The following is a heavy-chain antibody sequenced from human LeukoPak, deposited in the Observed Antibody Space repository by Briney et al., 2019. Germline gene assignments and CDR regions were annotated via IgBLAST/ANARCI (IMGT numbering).Heavy chain of an antibody. D-gene: IGHD3-10*01. CDR3: ARRAKIWFGSVGSSHNWFDP. CDR1: GYTFTTYG. V-gene: IGHV1-18*01. J-gene: IGHJ5*02. Sequence: ASVKVSCKASGYTFTTYGINWVRQAPGQGLEWMGWISAYNGNTNYAQNLRDRVTMTTDTATSTAYMELRSLRSDDTAVYYCARRAKIWFGSVGSSHNWFDPWGQGTLVTVSS. CDR2: ISAYNGNT.